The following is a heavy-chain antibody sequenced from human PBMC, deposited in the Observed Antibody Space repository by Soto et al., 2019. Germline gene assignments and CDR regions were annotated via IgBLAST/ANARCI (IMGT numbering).Heavy chain of an antibody. D-gene: IGHD6-13*01. CDR2: INAGNGNT. CDR3: ARDIMAAAPDY. CDR1: GYTSNSYA. V-gene: IGHV1-3*01. Sequence: GASVKVSCKASGYTSNSYAMHWVRQAPGQRLEWMGWINAGNGNTKYSQKFQGRVTITRDTSASTAYMELSSLRSEDTAVYYCARDIMAAAPDYWGQGTLVPVSS. J-gene: IGHJ4*02.